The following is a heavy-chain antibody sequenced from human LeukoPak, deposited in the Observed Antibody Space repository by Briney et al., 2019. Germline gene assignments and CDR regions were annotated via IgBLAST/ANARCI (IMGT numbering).Heavy chain of an antibody. J-gene: IGHJ4*02. CDR2: IYPADSDV. V-gene: IGHV5-51*01. D-gene: IGHD3-16*01. CDR3: ARGGVDHRCFDF. CDR1: GYSFTSYW. Sequence: GESLKISCKTSGYSFTSYWIGWVRKMPGKGLEWMGIIYPADSDVRYSPSFRGQVTISADKSISTAYLQWSSLEASDTAVYYCARGGVDHRCFDFWGQGSLVSVSS.